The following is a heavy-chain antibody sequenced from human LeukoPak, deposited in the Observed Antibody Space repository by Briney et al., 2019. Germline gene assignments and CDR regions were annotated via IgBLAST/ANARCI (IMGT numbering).Heavy chain of an antibody. Sequence: PPGGPLRLSCAASGFTFSSYGMHWVRQAPGKGLEWVAFIRYDGSNKYYADSVEGRFTISRDNSKNTLYLQMNSLRAEDTAVYYCAKDGGGYYPSYYYYMDVWGKGTTVTISS. CDR1: GFTFSSYG. J-gene: IGHJ6*03. CDR2: IRYDGSNK. V-gene: IGHV3-30*02. CDR3: AKDGGGYYPSYYYYMDV. D-gene: IGHD3-22*01.